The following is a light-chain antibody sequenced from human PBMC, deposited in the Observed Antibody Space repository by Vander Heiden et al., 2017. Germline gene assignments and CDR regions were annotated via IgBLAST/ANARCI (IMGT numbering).Light chain of an antibody. CDR3: GTWDSSLSAVV. CDR1: SSNIGINY. J-gene: IGLJ2*01. Sequence: QSVLTQPPSVSTAPGQTVTISCSGSSSNIGINYVPWYHQLPGTPPKHLIYEDNKRPSGMPDRFSGSKSGTSATLGITGLQTGDEADYYCGTWDSSLSAVVFGGGTKLTVL. CDR2: EDN. V-gene: IGLV1-51*02.